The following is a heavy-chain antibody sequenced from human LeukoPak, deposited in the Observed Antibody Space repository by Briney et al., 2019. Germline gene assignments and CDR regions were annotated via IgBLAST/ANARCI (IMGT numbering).Heavy chain of an antibody. D-gene: IGHD3-3*01. CDR1: GGSISSSSYY. J-gene: IGHJ4*02. CDR2: IYCSGST. CDR3: ARSGRFLEWSLHY. V-gene: IGHV4-39*01. Sequence: SETLSLTCTVTGGSISSSSYYWGWIRQPPGKGLEWIGSIYCSGSTYYNPSLKSRVTISVDTSKNQFSLKLSSVTAADTAVYYCARSGRFLEWSLHYWGQGTLVTVSS.